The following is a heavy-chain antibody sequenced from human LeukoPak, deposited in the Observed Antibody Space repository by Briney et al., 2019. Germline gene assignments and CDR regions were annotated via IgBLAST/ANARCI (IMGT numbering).Heavy chain of an antibody. CDR1: GFTFSSYA. Sequence: PGRSLRLSCAASGFTFSSYAMHWVRQAPGKGLEWVAVISYDGSNKYYADSVKGRFTISRDSSKNTLYLQMNSLRVEDTAVYYCAGETWSDYWGQGTLVTVSS. V-gene: IGHV3-30-3*01. CDR3: AGETWSDY. CDR2: ISYDGSNK. D-gene: IGHD2-8*02. J-gene: IGHJ4*02.